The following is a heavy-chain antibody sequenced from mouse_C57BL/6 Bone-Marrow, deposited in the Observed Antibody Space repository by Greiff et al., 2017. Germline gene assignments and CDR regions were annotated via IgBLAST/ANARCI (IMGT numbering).Heavy chain of an antibody. Sequence: EVKLMESGGGLVKPGGSLKLSCAASGFTFSDYGMHWVRQAPEKGLEWVAYIRSGSSTIYYADTVKGRFTISSDNAKTTLFLQMTSLRADDTAMYYGARPWKAHYAMDYWGQGTSVTVSS. CDR3: ARPWKAHYAMDY. V-gene: IGHV5-17*01. D-gene: IGHD3-2*02. CDR1: GFTFSDYG. J-gene: IGHJ4*01. CDR2: IRSGSSTI.